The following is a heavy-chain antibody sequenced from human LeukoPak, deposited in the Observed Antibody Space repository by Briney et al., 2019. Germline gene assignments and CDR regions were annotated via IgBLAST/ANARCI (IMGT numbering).Heavy chain of an antibody. CDR3: ARRKSTSGIDY. V-gene: IGHV4-59*08. CDR1: GGSISTYY. Sequence: SETLSLTCTVSGGSISTYYWNWIRQSPGKGLEWIGYIHYSGNTKYNPSLKSRVTISIDTPKSQFSLKLTSVTAADAAVYFCARRKSTSGIDYWGQGTLVTVSS. J-gene: IGHJ4*02. D-gene: IGHD3-10*01. CDR2: IHYSGNT.